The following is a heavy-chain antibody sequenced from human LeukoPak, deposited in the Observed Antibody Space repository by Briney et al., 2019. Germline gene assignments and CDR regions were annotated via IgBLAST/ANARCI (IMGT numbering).Heavy chain of an antibody. CDR2: IYWDDDK. J-gene: IGHJ4*02. D-gene: IGHD5-18*01. CDR1: GFSLSTSGVG. Sequence: SGPTLVKPTQTLTLTCTFSGFSLSTSGVGVGWIRQPPGKALEWLALIYWDDDKRYSPSLKSRLTITKDTSKNQVVLTMTNMDPVDTATYYCAHTGVDAAMGPFDYWGQGTLVTVSS. CDR3: AHTGVDAAMGPFDY. V-gene: IGHV2-5*02.